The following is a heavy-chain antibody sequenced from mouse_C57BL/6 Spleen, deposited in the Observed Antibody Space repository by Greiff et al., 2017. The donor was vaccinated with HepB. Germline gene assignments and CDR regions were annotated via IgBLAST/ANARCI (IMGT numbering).Heavy chain of an antibody. CDR1: GYAFSSSW. V-gene: IGHV1-82*01. CDR3: ARAITTVVEYYFDY. J-gene: IGHJ2*01. CDR2: IYPGDGDT. D-gene: IGHD1-1*01. Sequence: QVQLKESGPELVKPGASVKISCKASGYAFSSSWMNWVKQRPGKGLEWIGRIYPGDGDTNYNGKFKGKATLTADKSSSTAYMQLSSLTSEDSAVYFCARAITTVVEYYFDYWGQGTTLTVSS.